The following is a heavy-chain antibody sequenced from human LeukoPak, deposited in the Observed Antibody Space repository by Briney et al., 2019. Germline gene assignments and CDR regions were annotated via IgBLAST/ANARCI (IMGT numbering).Heavy chain of an antibody. J-gene: IGHJ4*02. CDR1: GGTFSNYA. CDR3: ARVRIAAAGTSFDY. Sequence: SVKVSCKASGGTFSNYAISWVRQAPGQGLEWMGGIIPIFGTANYAQKFQGRVTITADKSTSTAYMELSSLRSEDTAVYYCARVRIAAAGTSFDYWGQGTLVTVPS. CDR2: IIPIFGTA. V-gene: IGHV1-69*06. D-gene: IGHD6-13*01.